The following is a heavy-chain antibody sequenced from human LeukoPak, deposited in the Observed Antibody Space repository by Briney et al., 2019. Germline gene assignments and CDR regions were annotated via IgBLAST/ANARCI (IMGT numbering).Heavy chain of an antibody. V-gene: IGHV4-59*01. J-gene: IGHJ5*02. CDR3: ARGMATFPRTFDP. Sequence: SETLSLTCSVSGGSISPYYWSWTRQPPGKGLEWIGYIYYSGSTNYNPSLKSRVTISVDTSKNQFSLKLSSVTAADTAVYYCARGMATFPRTFDPWGQGTLVTVSS. D-gene: IGHD5-24*01. CDR2: IYYSGST. CDR1: GGSISPYY.